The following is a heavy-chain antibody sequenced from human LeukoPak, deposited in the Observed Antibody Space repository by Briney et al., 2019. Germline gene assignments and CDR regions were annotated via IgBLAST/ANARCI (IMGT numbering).Heavy chain of an antibody. D-gene: IGHD3-10*01. CDR1: GGSINYYY. V-gene: IGHV4-59*12. J-gene: IGHJ4*02. CDR2: IYYSGGT. CDR3: ARKENVYYYFDY. Sequence: SETLSLTCTVSGGSINYYYWMWIRQPPGKGLEWIGYIYYSGGTHYNPSLKSRVTMLVDTSKNQFSLKLSSVTAVDTAVYYCARKENVYYYFDYWGQGTLVTVSS.